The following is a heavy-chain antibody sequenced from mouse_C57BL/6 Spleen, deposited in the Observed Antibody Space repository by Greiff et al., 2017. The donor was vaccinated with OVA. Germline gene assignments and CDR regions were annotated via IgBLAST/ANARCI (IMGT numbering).Heavy chain of an antibody. Sequence: EVQLQESGPGLVKPSQSLSLTCSVTGYSITSGYYWNWIRQFPGNKLEWMGYISYDGSNNYNPSLKNRISITRDTSKNQFFLKLNSVTTEDTATYYCARGGGLFFAYWGQGTLVTVSA. CDR3: ARGGGLFFAY. D-gene: IGHD1-1*01. CDR1: GYSITSGYY. CDR2: ISYDGSN. V-gene: IGHV3-6*01. J-gene: IGHJ3*01.